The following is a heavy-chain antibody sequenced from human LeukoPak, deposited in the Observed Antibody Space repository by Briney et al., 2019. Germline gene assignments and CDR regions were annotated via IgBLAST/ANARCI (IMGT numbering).Heavy chain of an antibody. D-gene: IGHD6-13*01. CDR3: ARDSLRWAAAGTFDY. CDR1: GFTFSDYY. Sequence: GGSLRLSCAASGFTFSDYYMSWIRQAPGKGLEWVSYISSSSSTIYYADSVKGRFTISRDNAKNSLYLQMNSLRAEDTAVYYCARDSLRWAAAGTFDYWGQGTLVTVSS. CDR2: ISSSSSTI. V-gene: IGHV3-11*01. J-gene: IGHJ4*02.